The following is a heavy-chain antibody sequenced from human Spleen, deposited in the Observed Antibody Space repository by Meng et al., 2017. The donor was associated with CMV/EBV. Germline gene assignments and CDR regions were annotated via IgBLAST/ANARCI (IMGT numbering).Heavy chain of an antibody. CDR2: ISSSGSTI. V-gene: IGHV3-48*03. CDR1: GFTFSSYE. CDR3: VLKAGYD. J-gene: IGHJ4*02. Sequence: GESLKISCGASGFTFSSYEMNWVRQAPGKGLHWFSYISSSGSTIYYADSVKGRFTISRDNAKNSLFLRMNSLRVEDTAVYYCVLKAGYDWGQGTLVTVSS. D-gene: IGHD3-3*01.